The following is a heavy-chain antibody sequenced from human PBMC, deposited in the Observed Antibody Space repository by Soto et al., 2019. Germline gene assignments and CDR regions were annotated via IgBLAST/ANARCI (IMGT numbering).Heavy chain of an antibody. CDR3: ARGGGDYEGSGYYHVHG. CDR2: IVPIFGA. Sequence: QIQLVQSGAEVKKPGSSVKVSCKSSGGTFSNYGFSWVRQAPGQGLECMGVIVPIFGAEHLQKFQGRVTITSGESTKTVVVDLRGLRSEDTAVYYWARGGGDYEGSGYYHVHGWCQG. D-gene: IGHD3-22*01. J-gene: IGHJ3*01. V-gene: IGHV1-69*05. CDR1: GGTFSNYG.